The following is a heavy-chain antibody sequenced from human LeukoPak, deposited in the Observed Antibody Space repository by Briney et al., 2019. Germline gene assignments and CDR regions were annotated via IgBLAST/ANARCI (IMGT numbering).Heavy chain of an antibody. D-gene: IGHD2-2*02. Sequence: GGSLRLSCAASGFALNSYSLSWVRQAPGKGLEWVSSISSTSAYIHYADSVKGRFTISRDNSKNTLYLQMNSLRAEDTAVYYCAKPLPYCSSTSCYTFDYWGQGTLVTVSS. V-gene: IGHV3-21*01. CDR2: ISSTSAYI. CDR1: GFALNSYS. J-gene: IGHJ4*02. CDR3: AKPLPYCSSTSCYTFDY.